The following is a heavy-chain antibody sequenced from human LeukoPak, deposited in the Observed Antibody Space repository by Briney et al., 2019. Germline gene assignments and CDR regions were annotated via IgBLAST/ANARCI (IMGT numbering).Heavy chain of an antibody. CDR3: PRIHSSTWEYWYFAL. CDR2: ISDSGGT. J-gene: IGHJ2*01. V-gene: IGHV4-59*01. CDR1: GGSISSYY. Sequence: SESLSLTCTVSGGSISSYYWSWVRQPPGKGLEGIGDISDSGGTNDNPSLKRPVSISVDTSKNQFSLELTSVTAADTAVYYCPRIHSSTWEYWYFALWGRATLVTVPS. D-gene: IGHD6-13*01.